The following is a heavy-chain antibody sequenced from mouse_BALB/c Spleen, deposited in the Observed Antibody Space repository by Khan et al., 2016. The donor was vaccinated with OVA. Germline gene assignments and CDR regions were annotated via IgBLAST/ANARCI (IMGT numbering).Heavy chain of an antibody. CDR2: IWSAGST. CDR3: ARRGYDYGRGALFAY. J-gene: IGHJ3*01. Sequence: QVRLQQSGPGLVQPSQSLSITCTVSGFSLTNYSVHWVRQSPGKGLEWLGVIWSAGSTDYNAAFISRLTTRKDNSRTQVFFKMNSLQPTDTAIYXCARRGYDYGRGALFAYWGQGTLVTVSA. V-gene: IGHV2-2*02. CDR1: GFSLTNYS. D-gene: IGHD2-4*01.